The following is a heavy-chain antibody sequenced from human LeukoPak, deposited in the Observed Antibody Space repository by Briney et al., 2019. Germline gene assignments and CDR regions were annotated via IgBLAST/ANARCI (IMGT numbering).Heavy chain of an antibody. CDR2: INPNSGGT. V-gene: IGHV1-2*06. D-gene: IGHD3-16*02. CDR1: GYTVTGYY. J-gene: IGHJ4*02. CDR3: ARAPSYRYNYFDY. Sequence: GASVKVSCKASGYTVTGYYMHWVRQAPGQGLEWMGRINPNSGGTNYAQKFQGRVTMTRDTSISTAYMELSRLRSDDTAVYYCARAPSYRYNYFDYWGQGTLVTVSS.